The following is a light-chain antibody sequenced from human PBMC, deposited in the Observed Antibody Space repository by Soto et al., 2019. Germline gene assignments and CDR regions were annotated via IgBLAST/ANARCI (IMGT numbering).Light chain of an antibody. CDR1: QNVKNNY. CDR2: GAS. V-gene: IGKV3-20*01. CDR3: QQYGSSPGT. Sequence: DIVLTQSRGTLSLSPGERATLSCRASQNVKNNYLAWYQQKPGQAPRLLIRGASSRAAGLPDRFSGSGSGTAFTLTISRLEPEDFAVYYCQQYGSSPGTFGQGTKLEIK. J-gene: IGKJ2*01.